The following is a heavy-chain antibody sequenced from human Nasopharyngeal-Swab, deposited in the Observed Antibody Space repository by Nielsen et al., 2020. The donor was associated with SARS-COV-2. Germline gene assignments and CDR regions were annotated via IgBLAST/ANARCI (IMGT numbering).Heavy chain of an antibody. CDR1: GFTCSDNY. CDR2: ISSSSSYT. V-gene: IGHV3-11*05. D-gene: IGHD4-17*01. J-gene: IGHJ5*02. CDR3: ARGTATGWFDP. Sequence: GGSLRLSCAASGFTCSDNYMSGIRQAPGKGLEWVSYISSSSSYTNYADSVKGRFTISRDNAKNSLYLQMNSLRAEDTAVYYCARGTATGWFDPWGQGTLVTVSS.